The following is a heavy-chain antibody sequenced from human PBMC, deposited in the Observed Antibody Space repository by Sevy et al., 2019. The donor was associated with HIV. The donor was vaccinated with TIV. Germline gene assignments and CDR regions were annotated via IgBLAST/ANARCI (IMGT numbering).Heavy chain of an antibody. Sequence: GGSLRLSCVASGLTVGSLSINWVRQAPGKGLEWVSLIYSAGTTFYSDSVKGRFTISKNNAINTLDLQMNSLRAEDTAIYYCARIKGASSSYAMDVWGQGTTVTVSS. J-gene: IGHJ6*02. D-gene: IGHD2-2*01. CDR3: ARIKGASSSYAMDV. CDR1: GLTVGSLS. CDR2: IYSAGTT. V-gene: IGHV3-53*01.